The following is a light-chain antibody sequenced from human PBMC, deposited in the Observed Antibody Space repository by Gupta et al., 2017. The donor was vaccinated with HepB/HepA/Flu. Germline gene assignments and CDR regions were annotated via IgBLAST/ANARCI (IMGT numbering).Light chain of an antibody. Sequence: QSVLTQPPPASGTPGQRVTISSSGRSSNVGNNPISWYQQHPGTAPKLLIYSNDQRPSGVPDRFSGSKSATSASLAISGLQSEDEADYYCAAWDDSLNGWVFGGGTKLTVL. V-gene: IGLV1-44*01. CDR3: AAWDDSLNGWV. CDR2: SND. CDR1: SSNVGNNP. J-gene: IGLJ3*02.